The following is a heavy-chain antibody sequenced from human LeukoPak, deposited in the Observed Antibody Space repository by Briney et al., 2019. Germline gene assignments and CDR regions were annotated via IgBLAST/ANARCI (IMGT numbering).Heavy chain of an antibody. J-gene: IGHJ4*02. D-gene: IGHD5-24*01. CDR2: ISYDGNNG. CDR1: GFTFSNHV. V-gene: IGHV3-30*09. CDR3: ARAGGGGYNFFDY. Sequence: SGGSLRLSCAASGFTFSNHVMHWVRQAPGKGLEGVAVISYDGNNGFYADSVKGRFAISRDNSKNTLYLQMISLSAGDTAVYYCARAGGGGYNFFDYWGQGILVTVSS.